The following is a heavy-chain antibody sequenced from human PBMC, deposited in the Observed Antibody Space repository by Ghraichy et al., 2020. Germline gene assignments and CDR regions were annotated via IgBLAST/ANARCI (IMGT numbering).Heavy chain of an antibody. CDR1: GGSFSGYY. Sequence: SETLSLTCAVYGGSFSGYYWSWIRQPPGKGLEWIGEINHSGSTNYNPSLKSRVTISVDTSKNQFSLKLSSVTAADTAVYYCARGAIAAAGTQGGLQWLPRRAFWFDPWGQGTLVTVSS. D-gene: IGHD6-13*01. V-gene: IGHV4-34*01. J-gene: IGHJ5*02. CDR2: INHSGST. CDR3: ARGAIAAAGTQGGLQWLPRRAFWFDP.